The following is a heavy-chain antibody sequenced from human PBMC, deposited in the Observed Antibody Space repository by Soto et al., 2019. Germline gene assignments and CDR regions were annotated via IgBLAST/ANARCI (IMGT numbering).Heavy chain of an antibody. CDR1: GGSFHGYY. CDR2: INHSGSV. Sequence: QVQLQQWGAGVLTPSETLSLTCAVYGGSFHGYYWRWIRQPPGKGLEWIGEINHSGSVKLNPTCRSRDSIEVDTTKNEMSLQLSSVAAADTAVYYCAKGPQAGYYDSGTFYSSVPWGQGTLVTVSS. V-gene: IGHV4-34*01. J-gene: IGHJ5*02. CDR3: AKGPQAGYYDSGTFYSSVP. D-gene: IGHD3-10*01.